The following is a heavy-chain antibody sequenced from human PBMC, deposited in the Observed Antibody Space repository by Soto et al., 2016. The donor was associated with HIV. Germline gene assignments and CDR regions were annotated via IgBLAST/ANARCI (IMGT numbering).Heavy chain of an antibody. CDR3: AKMVAYYYGMDV. V-gene: IGHV3-23*04. J-gene: IGHJ6*02. CDR2: ISDNGGTT. D-gene: IGHD2-8*01. Sequence: EVQLVESGGGLVKPGGSLRLSCAASGFTFSDAWMSWVRQAPGKGLEWVSVISDNGGTTYYADSVKGRFTISRDNSKRTLYLQMNSLRVEDTAEYYCAKMVAYYYGMDVWGHGDHGHRLL. CDR1: GFTFSDAW.